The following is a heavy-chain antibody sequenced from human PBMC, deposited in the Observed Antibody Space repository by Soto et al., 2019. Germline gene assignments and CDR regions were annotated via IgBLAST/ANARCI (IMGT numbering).Heavy chain of an antibody. Sequence: TLSLTCTVSGGSISSYYWSWIRQPPGKGLEWIGYIYYSGSTNYNPSLKSRVTISVDTSKNQFSLKLSSVTAADTAVYYCARAGGVLWFGELSNNYYGMDVWGQGTTVTVSS. V-gene: IGHV4-59*01. D-gene: IGHD3-10*01. CDR3: ARAGGVLWFGELSNNYYGMDV. J-gene: IGHJ6*02. CDR1: GGSISSYY. CDR2: IYYSGST.